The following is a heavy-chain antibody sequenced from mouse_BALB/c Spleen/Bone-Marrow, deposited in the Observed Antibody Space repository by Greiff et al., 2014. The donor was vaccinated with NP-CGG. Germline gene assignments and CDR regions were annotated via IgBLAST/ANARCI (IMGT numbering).Heavy chain of an antibody. V-gene: IGHV5-12-2*01. Sequence: EVKLMESGGGLVQPGGSLKLSCAASGFTLSSYTMSWVRQTPEKRLEWVAYISNGGGSTYYPDTVKGRFTISRDNAKNTLYLQMSSLKSEDTAMYYCARRSAATYYFDYWGQGTTLTVSS. D-gene: IGHD1-2*01. CDR3: ARRSAATYYFDY. J-gene: IGHJ2*01. CDR2: ISNGGGST. CDR1: GFTLSSYT.